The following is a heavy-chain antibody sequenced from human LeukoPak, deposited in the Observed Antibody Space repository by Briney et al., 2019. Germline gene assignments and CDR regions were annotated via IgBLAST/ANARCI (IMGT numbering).Heavy chain of an antibody. Sequence: PGRSLRLSCAASGFTFNTYTMHWVRQAPGKGLEWVALISYDGNNKYYADSVKGRFTISRDTSKNTVYLQMNSLRAEDTAVYYCARDRVGWSGPYDSFDVWGRGTMVALSS. V-gene: IGHV3-30*04. CDR3: ARDRVGWSGPYDSFDV. J-gene: IGHJ3*01. CDR2: ISYDGNNK. D-gene: IGHD3-3*01. CDR1: GFTFNTYT.